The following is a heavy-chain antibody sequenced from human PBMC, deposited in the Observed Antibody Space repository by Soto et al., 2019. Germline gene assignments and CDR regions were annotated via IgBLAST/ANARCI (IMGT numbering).Heavy chain of an antibody. D-gene: IGHD2-15*01. V-gene: IGHV1-2*04. CDR1: GYTFTGYY. CDR2: INPNSGGT. Sequence: VASVKVSCKASGYTFTGYYMHWVRQAPGQGLEWMGWINPNSGGTNYAQKFQGWVTMTRDTSISTAYMELSRLRSDDTAVYYCARESPQPYCSGGSCYSTGSSYYYYYGMDVWGQGTTVTVSS. CDR3: ARESPQPYCSGGSCYSTGSSYYYYYGMDV. J-gene: IGHJ6*02.